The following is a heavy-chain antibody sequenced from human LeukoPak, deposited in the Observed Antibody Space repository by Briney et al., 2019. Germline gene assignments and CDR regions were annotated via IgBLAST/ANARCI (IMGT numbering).Heavy chain of an antibody. Sequence: PSETLSLTCTVSGGSISSYYWNWIRQSPSRGLEWLGRTYYRSKWHNEYAESVKSRISITSDTSKNQFSLQLNSVTPEDTAEYFCAGTTDYSSFLAFWGQGTLVTVSS. CDR3: AGTTDYSSFLAF. V-gene: IGHV6-1*01. CDR2: TYYRSKWHN. D-gene: IGHD4-11*01. CDR1: GGSISSYY. J-gene: IGHJ4*02.